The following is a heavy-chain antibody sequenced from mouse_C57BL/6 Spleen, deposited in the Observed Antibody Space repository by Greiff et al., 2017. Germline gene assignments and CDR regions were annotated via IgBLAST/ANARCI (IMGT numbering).Heavy chain of an antibody. Sequence: VKLQQPGAELVKPGASVKMSCKASGYTFTSYWITWVKQRPGQGLEWIGDIYPGSGSTNYNEKFKSKATLTVDTSSSTAYMQLSSLTSEDSAVYYCASWRFYDGYQLWGQGTTLTVSS. CDR1: GYTFTSYW. CDR2: IYPGSGST. V-gene: IGHV1-55*01. CDR3: ASWRFYDGYQL. D-gene: IGHD2-3*01. J-gene: IGHJ2*01.